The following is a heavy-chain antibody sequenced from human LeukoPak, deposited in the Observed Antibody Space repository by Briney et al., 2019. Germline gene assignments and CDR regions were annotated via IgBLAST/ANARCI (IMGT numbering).Heavy chain of an antibody. Sequence: ASVKVSCKASGGTFSSYAISWVRQAPGQGLEWMGWINPNSGGTNYAQKFQGRVTMTRDTSISTAYMELSRLRSDDTAVYYCARGASSSHMYNWFDPWGQGTLVTVSS. CDR3: ARGASSSHMYNWFDP. D-gene: IGHD6-13*01. V-gene: IGHV1-2*02. J-gene: IGHJ5*02. CDR1: GGTFSSYA. CDR2: INPNSGGT.